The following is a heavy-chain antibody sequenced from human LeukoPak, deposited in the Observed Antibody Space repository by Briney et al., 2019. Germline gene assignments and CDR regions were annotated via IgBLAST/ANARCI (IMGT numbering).Heavy chain of an antibody. Sequence: ASVKVSCKTSGYTFFSYGVTWVRQAPGQGLEWMGWISAYNGQTNYAQKLQGRVTMTTDTSTSTAYMELRSLRSDDTAVYYCARDSGTRTGYYFDYWGQGTLVTVSS. V-gene: IGHV1-18*01. CDR1: GYTFFSYG. CDR3: ARDSGTRTGYYFDY. D-gene: IGHD1-7*01. J-gene: IGHJ4*02. CDR2: ISAYNGQT.